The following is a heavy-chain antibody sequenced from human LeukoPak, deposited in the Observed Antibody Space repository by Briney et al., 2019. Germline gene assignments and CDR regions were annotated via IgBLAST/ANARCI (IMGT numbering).Heavy chain of an antibody. D-gene: IGHD2-2*01. V-gene: IGHV3-48*02. CDR1: GFTFSSYS. CDR3: ARDGSYQLVSYYYGMDV. J-gene: IGHJ6*02. Sequence: GGSLRLSCAASGFTFSSYSMNWVRQAPGKGLEWVSYISSSSSTIYYADSVKGRFTISRDNAKNSLYLQMNSLRDEDTAVYYCARDGSYQLVSYYYGMDVWGQGTTVTVSS. CDR2: ISSSSSTI.